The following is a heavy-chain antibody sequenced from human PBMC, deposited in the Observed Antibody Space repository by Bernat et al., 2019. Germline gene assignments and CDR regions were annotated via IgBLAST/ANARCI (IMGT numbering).Heavy chain of an antibody. CDR1: GFSLSTSGVG. D-gene: IGHD3-9*01. V-gene: IGHV2-5*02. Sequence: QITLKESGPTLVKPTQTLTLTCTFSGFSLSTSGVGVGWIRQPPGKALEWLALIYWDDDKRYSPSLKSRLTITKDTSKNQVVLTVTNMDPVDTATYYCAHRAGDYDILTGYYTYYFDYWGQGTLVTVSS. J-gene: IGHJ4*02. CDR3: AHRAGDYDILTGYYTYYFDY. CDR2: IYWDDDK.